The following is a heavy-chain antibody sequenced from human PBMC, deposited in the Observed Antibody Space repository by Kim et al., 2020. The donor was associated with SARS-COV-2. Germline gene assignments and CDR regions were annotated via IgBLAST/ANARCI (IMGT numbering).Heavy chain of an antibody. D-gene: IGHD3-22*01. V-gene: IGHV3-23*01. J-gene: IGHJ6*02. CDR1: GFTFSSYA. CDR2: ISGGGGST. Sequence: GGSLRLSCAASGFTFSSYAMSWVRQAPGKGLEWVSAISGGGGSTYYADSVKGRFTISRDNSKNTLYLQMNSLRAEDTAVYYCASGPIITEDYYYYGMDVWGQGTTVTVSS. CDR3: ASGPIITEDYYYYGMDV.